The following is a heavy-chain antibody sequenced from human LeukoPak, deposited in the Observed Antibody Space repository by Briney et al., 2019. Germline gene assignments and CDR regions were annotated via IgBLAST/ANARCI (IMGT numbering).Heavy chain of an antibody. Sequence: SETLSLTCAVYGGSFSGYYWSWIRQPPGKGLEWIGEINHSGSTDYNPSLKSRVTISVDTSKNQFSLKLSSVTAADTAVYYCARMTTVKYFDYWGQGTLVTVSS. CDR1: GGSFSGYY. D-gene: IGHD4-17*01. J-gene: IGHJ4*02. CDR3: ARMTTVKYFDY. CDR2: INHSGST. V-gene: IGHV4-34*01.